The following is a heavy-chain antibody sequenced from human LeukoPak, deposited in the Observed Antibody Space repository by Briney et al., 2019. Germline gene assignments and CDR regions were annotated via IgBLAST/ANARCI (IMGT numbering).Heavy chain of an antibody. V-gene: IGHV3-23*01. J-gene: IGHJ4*02. Sequence: GGSLRLSCAASGFTFSSYAMSWVRQAPGKGLEWVSAISGSGGSTYYADSVKGRFTISRDNSKNTLYLQMNSLRAEDTAVYYCAKQGGSSGWFSYFDYWGQGTLVTVSS. CDR2: ISGSGGST. CDR1: GFTFSSYA. CDR3: AKQGGSSGWFSYFDY. D-gene: IGHD6-19*01.